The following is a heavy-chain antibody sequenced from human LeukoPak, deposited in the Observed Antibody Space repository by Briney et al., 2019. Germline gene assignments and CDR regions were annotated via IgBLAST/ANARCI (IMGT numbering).Heavy chain of an antibody. CDR3: ARSGRLGYCSGGSCFRWDY. CDR1: GYSFTTYW. J-gene: IGHJ4*02. Sequence: GGSLKISCKGSGYSFTTYWIAWVRQMPGKGLEWMGIIYPDDSDTKYSPSFQGQVTISADKSISTAYLQWSSLKASDTAMYYCARSGRLGYCSGGSCFRWDYWGQGTLVTVSS. D-gene: IGHD2-15*01. CDR2: IYPDDSDT. V-gene: IGHV5-51*01.